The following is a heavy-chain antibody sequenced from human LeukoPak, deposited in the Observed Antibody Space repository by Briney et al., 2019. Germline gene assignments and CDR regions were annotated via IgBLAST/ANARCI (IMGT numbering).Heavy chain of an antibody. CDR3: ARGRASGSVLYYYMDV. CDR1: GGTFSSYA. V-gene: IGHV1-69*05. Sequence: SVKVSCKASGGTFSSYAISWVRQAPGQGLGWMGGIIPIFGTANYAQKFQGRVTITTDESTSTAYMELSSLRSEDTAVYYCARGRASGSVLYYYMDVWGKGTTVTVSS. J-gene: IGHJ6*03. D-gene: IGHD5/OR15-5a*01. CDR2: IIPIFGTA.